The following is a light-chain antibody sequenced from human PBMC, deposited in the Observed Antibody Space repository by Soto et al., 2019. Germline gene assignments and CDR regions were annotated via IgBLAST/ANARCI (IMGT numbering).Light chain of an antibody. CDR1: SSDVGGYHF. CDR3: TSFTLNSLYV. V-gene: IGLV2-14*01. J-gene: IGLJ1*01. CDR2: EVR. Sequence: QSVLTQPASVSGSRGQSITISCTGTSSDVGGYHFVSWYQQHPGKAPKLIISEVRNRPSGVSDRFSGSRSGNTASLTISGLQPEDEADYYCTSFTLNSLYVFGTGTKV.